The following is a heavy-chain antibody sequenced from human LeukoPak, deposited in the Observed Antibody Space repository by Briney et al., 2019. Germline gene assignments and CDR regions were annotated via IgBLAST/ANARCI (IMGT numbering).Heavy chain of an antibody. D-gene: IGHD1-26*01. CDR2: ISGSGGST. CDR3: AKGRAGSYYFDY. J-gene: IGHJ4*02. Sequence: GGSLRLSCAASGFTFSSYSMNWVRQAPGKGLEWVSAISGSGGSTYYADSVKGRFTISRDNSKNTLYLQMNSLRAEDTAVYYCAKGRAGSYYFDYWGQGTLVTVSS. V-gene: IGHV3-23*01. CDR1: GFTFSSYS.